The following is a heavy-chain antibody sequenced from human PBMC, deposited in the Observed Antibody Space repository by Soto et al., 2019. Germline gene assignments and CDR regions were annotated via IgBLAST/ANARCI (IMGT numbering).Heavy chain of an antibody. J-gene: IGHJ4*02. D-gene: IGHD6-13*01. Sequence: DVQLVESGGGLVQPGGSLRLSCAASGFTFSSYWMNWVRQAPGKRLEWVANIKQDGSEKYYVDSVKGRFTISRDNTKNSLYLQMNSLRAEDTAVYYCAREQLQVVIPDYWGQGTLVTVSS. CDR2: IKQDGSEK. CDR1: GFTFSSYW. V-gene: IGHV3-7*01. CDR3: AREQLQVVIPDY.